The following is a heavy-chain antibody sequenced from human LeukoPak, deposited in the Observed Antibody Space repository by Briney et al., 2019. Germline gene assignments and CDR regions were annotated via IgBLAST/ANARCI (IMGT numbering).Heavy chain of an antibody. D-gene: IGHD5-24*01. V-gene: IGHV1-2*02. CDR3: ARAMASTPLAPFDF. CDR2: INPNSGGT. Sequence: APVKVSCKASEYTFTGYYMHWVRQAPGQGLEWMGWINPNSGGTNSAQKFQGRVTMTRDTSITTAYMEVSRLTSDDTAVYYCARAMASTPLAPFDFWGQGTLVTVS. J-gene: IGHJ4*02. CDR1: EYTFTGYY.